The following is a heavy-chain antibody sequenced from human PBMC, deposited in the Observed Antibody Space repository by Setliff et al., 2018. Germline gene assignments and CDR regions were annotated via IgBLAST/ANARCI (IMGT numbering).Heavy chain of an antibody. V-gene: IGHV4-59*11. Sequence: ASETLSLTCTVSGGSITSHYWSWIRQPPGKGLEWIGYIYYSGSTYYSPSLKSRVTISVDTSKNQFSLKLSSVTAADTAVYYCARVRDYEIDYWGQGTLVTVSS. J-gene: IGHJ4*02. CDR3: ARVRDYEIDY. D-gene: IGHD3-16*01. CDR2: IYYSGST. CDR1: GGSITSHY.